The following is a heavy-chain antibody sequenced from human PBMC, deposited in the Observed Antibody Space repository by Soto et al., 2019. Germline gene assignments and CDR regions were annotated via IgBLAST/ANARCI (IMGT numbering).Heavy chain of an antibody. CDR2: MNPNSGNT. V-gene: IGHV1-8*01. D-gene: IGHD3-3*01. CDR1: GYTFTSYD. Sequence: ASVKVSCKASGYTFTSYDINWVRQATGQGLEWMGWMNPNSGNTGYAQKFQGRVTMTRNTSISTAYMELSSLRSEDTAVYYCARAQDFLSGYYEDNWFAPWGQGTLVTVSS. J-gene: IGHJ5*02. CDR3: ARAQDFLSGYYEDNWFAP.